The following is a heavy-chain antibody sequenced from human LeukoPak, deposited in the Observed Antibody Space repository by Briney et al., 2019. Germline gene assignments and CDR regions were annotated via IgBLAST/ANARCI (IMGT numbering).Heavy chain of an antibody. V-gene: IGHV3-7*05. Sequence: PGGSLRLSCTASGFTISSYWMNWVRQAPGKGLEWVANIKKDGSETYYVDSLKGRFTISRDNAKNSLYLQMNSLRAEDTAVYYCAGGGGWLTDYWGEGTLVTASS. D-gene: IGHD6-19*01. J-gene: IGHJ4*02. CDR1: GFTISSYW. CDR2: IKKDGSET. CDR3: AGGGGWLTDY.